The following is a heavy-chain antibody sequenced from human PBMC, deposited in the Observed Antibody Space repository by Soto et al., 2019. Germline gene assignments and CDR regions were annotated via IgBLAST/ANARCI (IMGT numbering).Heavy chain of an antibody. D-gene: IGHD5-12*01. Sequence: EVQLVESGGGLVKPGGSLRLSCAASGFTFSSYSMNWVRQAPGKGLEWVSSISSSSSYIYYVDSVKGRITISRDNAKNSLYLQMNILRADDTAVYYCASLGGYDYFGNWFAPWGQGTLVTVSS. CDR1: GFTFSSYS. J-gene: IGHJ5*02. V-gene: IGHV3-21*01. CDR2: ISSSSSYI. CDR3: ASLGGYDYFGNWFAP.